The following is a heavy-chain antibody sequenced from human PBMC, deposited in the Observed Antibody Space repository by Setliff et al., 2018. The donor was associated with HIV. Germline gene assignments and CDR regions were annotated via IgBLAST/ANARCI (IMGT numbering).Heavy chain of an antibody. Sequence: SETLSLTCVVYNRSFSGHYWSWIRQPPGKGLEWIGEINHSGSPNYNSSLKSRVTILVDTSKNQFSLKLSSVTAADTAVYYCARRWEDQKSSIAAAGGWFDPWGQGTLVTVSS. CDR2: INHSGSP. V-gene: IGHV4-34*01. CDR3: ARRWEDQKSSIAAAGGWFDP. J-gene: IGHJ5*02. CDR1: NRSFSGHY. D-gene: IGHD6-13*01.